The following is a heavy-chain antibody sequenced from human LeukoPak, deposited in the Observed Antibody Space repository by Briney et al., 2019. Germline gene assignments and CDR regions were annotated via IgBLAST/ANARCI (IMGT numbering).Heavy chain of an antibody. J-gene: IGHJ4*02. V-gene: IGHV3-73*01. D-gene: IGHD3-10*01. Sequence: GGSLRLSCAASGFTFSGSAMHWVRQASGKGLEWVGRIRGKADGYATVYAASVEGRFTMSRDGSKRTAYLQMNSLKIEDTAVYYCSRLAAIGSAWGQGTLVTVSS. CDR2: IRGKADGYAT. CDR1: GFTFSGSA. CDR3: SRLAAIGSA.